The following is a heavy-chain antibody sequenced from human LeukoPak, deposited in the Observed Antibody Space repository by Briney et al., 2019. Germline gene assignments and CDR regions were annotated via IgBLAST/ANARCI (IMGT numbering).Heavy chain of an antibody. CDR3: ARQIPGSGQWFDP. V-gene: IGHV3-23*01. Sequence: QAGRSLRLSCAASGFTFSSYAMSWVRQAPGEGLEWVSAISGSGGGTYYADAMKGRFSIYRDNSKNTLALQMNSLRAEDTAVYYCARQIPGSGQWFDPWGQGTLVAVSS. CDR2: ISGSGGGT. J-gene: IGHJ5*02. D-gene: IGHD3-10*01. CDR1: GFTFSSYA.